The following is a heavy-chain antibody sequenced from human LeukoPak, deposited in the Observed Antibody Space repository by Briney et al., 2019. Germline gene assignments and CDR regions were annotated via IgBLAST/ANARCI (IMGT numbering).Heavy chain of an antibody. Sequence: GGPLRVSCAASGFTFNSYRVNGVRQAPGKGLECVSSISNSSSYIYYADSVKGRFTISRDNAKNSLYLQMNSLRAEDTAVYYCARDEACSGGSCYPGGAFDIWGQGTMVTVSS. D-gene: IGHD2-15*01. CDR2: ISNSSSYI. CDR1: GFTFNSYR. CDR3: ARDEACSGGSCYPGGAFDI. V-gene: IGHV3-21*01. J-gene: IGHJ3*02.